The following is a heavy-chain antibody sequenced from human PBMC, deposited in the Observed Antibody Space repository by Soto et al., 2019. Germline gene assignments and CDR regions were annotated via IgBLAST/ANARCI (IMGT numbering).Heavy chain of an antibody. CDR2: ITDTGVST. CDR3: AKDTPVVMFLFDS. CDR1: GFTFFTYA. J-gene: IGHJ4*02. Sequence: GGSLRLSCTASGFTFFTYAMTWVRQAPGKGLEWVSSITDTGVSTYYADSVKGRFAISRDNSKNTLYLQMNSLRTDDSAVYYCAKDTPVVMFLFDSWGRGTLVTVSS. V-gene: IGHV3-23*01. D-gene: IGHD2-15*01.